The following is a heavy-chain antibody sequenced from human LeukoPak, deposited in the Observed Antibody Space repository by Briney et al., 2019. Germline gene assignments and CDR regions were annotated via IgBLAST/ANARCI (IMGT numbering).Heavy chain of an antibody. J-gene: IGHJ4*02. Sequence: PGGSLRLSCAASGFTFSGYAMHWVRQAPGKGLVWVAVISYDGSNEYYADSVKGRFTISRDNSKNTLYLQMNSLSVEDTAVYYCARVGYYASGPFSYFHYWRQGTLVTVSS. D-gene: IGHD3-10*01. CDR3: ARVGYYASGPFSYFHY. CDR1: GFTFSGYA. V-gene: IGHV3-30-3*01. CDR2: ISYDGSNE.